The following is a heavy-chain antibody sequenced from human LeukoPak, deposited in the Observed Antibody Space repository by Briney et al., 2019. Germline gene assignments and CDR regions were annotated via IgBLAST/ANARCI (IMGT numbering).Heavy chain of an antibody. J-gene: IGHJ4*02. V-gene: IGHV4-59*01. CDR1: GGSITGYY. CDR3: ARDAVAGRVYYFDY. CDR2: IYHSGST. Sequence: SETLSLTCTVPGGSITGYYWGWIRQPPGKGLEWIGYIYHSGSTKYNPSLKSRVTMSVDTSKNHFSLKLSSVTAADTAVYYCARDAVAGRVYYFDYWGQGILVTVSS. D-gene: IGHD6-19*01.